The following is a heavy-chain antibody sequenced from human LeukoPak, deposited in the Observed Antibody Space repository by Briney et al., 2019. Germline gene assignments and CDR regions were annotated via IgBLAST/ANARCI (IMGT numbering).Heavy chain of an antibody. D-gene: IGHD6-13*01. V-gene: IGHV3-7*01. CDR3: GRLAHNAWYAIDF. Sequence: GGSLRLSCVASDFTFSFYWMTWVRQAPGEGLEWLANILPDGSQKYYVDSVKGRFTISRDNPKNSLYLQINNLKAEDTAVYYCGRLAHNAWYAIDFWGQGALVTVSS. CDR2: ILPDGSQK. CDR1: DFTFSFYW. J-gene: IGHJ4*02.